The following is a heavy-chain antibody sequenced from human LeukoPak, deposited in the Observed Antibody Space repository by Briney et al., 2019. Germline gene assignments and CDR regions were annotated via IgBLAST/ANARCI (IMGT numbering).Heavy chain of an antibody. V-gene: IGHV3-9*01. D-gene: IGHD7-27*01. CDR2: ISWNSGSI. J-gene: IGHJ6*02. Sequence: GRSLRLSCAASGFTFDDYAMHWVRQAPGKSLAWVSGISWNSGSIGYADSVKGRFTISRDNAKNSLYLQMNSLRAEDTALYYCAKDQTGGGNYYHGMDVWGQGTTVTVSS. CDR1: GFTFDDYA. CDR3: AKDQTGGGNYYHGMDV.